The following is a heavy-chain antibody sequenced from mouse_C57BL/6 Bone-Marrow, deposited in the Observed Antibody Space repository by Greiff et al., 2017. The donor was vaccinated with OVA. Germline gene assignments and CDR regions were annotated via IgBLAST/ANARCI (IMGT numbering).Heavy chain of an antibody. CDR1: GYTFTSYW. CDR3: ARGGTTVVDNWYFDV. CDR2: IYPSDSET. Sequence: QVQLQQPGAELVRPGSSVKLSCKASGYTFTSYWMDWVKQRPGQGLEWIGNIYPSDSETHYNQKFTDKATLTVDKSSSTAYMQLSSLTSEDSAVYYCARGGTTVVDNWYFDVWGTGTTVTVSS. V-gene: IGHV1-61*01. J-gene: IGHJ1*03. D-gene: IGHD1-1*01.